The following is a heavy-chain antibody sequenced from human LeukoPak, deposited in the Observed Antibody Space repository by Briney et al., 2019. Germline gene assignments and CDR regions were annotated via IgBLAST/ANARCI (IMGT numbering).Heavy chain of an antibody. CDR3: ARDEYGTNWFDP. J-gene: IGHJ5*02. CDR2: IIPIFGIA. V-gene: IGHV1-69*04. CDR1: GGTFSSYA. D-gene: IGHD4/OR15-4a*01. Sequence: SVTVSCKASGGTFSSYAISWVRQAPGQGLEWMGRIIPIFGIANYAQKFQGRVTITADKSTSTAYMELSSLRSEDTAVYYCARDEYGTNWFDPWGQGTLVTVSS.